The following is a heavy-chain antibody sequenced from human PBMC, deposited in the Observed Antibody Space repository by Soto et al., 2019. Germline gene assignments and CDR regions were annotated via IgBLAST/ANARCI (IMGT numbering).Heavy chain of an antibody. D-gene: IGHD2-2*03. CDR3: ARGRRSGYCSSASCYMLDS. V-gene: IGHV4-34*01. J-gene: IGHJ4*02. Sequence: SETLSRTCAVYGGPFSSNYWNWIRQPPGKGLEWIGEINHIGSSKYNPSLMSRVTMSVDASKNQSSLKLSSVTAADAAVYYCARGRRSGYCSSASCYMLDSWGQGALVTVSS. CDR2: INHIGSS. CDR1: GGPFSSNY.